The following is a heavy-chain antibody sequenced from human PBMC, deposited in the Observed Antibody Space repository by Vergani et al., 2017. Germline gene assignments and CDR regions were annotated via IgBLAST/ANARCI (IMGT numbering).Heavy chain of an antibody. Sequence: QVQLVQSGAEVKKPGSSVKVSCKASGGTFSSYAISWVRQAPGQGLEWMGRIIPIFGTANYAQKFQGRVTITADESTSTAYMELSSLRSEDTAVYYCARDSHGYYGSGSGDFDLWGRGTLVTVSS. CDR3: ARDSHGYYGSGSGDFDL. J-gene: IGHJ2*01. D-gene: IGHD3-10*01. V-gene: IGHV1-69*18. CDR1: GGTFSSYA. CDR2: IIPIFGTA.